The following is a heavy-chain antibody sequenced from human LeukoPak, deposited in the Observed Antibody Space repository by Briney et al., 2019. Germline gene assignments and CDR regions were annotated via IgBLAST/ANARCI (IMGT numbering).Heavy chain of an antibody. D-gene: IGHD5-12*01. CDR1: GFTFSSYA. CDR2: VSGSGGST. V-gene: IGHV3-23*01. Sequence: GGSLRLSCAASGFTFSSYAMSWVRQAPGKGLEWVSGVSGSGGSTYYADSVKGRFTISRDNSKNTLYLQMNSLRAGDTAVYYCAKDLDIVATITGNWGQGTLVTVSS. CDR3: AKDLDIVATITGN. J-gene: IGHJ4*02.